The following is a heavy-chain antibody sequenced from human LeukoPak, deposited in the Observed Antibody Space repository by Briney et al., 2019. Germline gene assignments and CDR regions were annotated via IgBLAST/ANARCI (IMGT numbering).Heavy chain of an antibody. J-gene: IGHJ3*02. Sequence: SGGSLRLSCAASGFTFSSYSMNWVRQAPGKGLEWVSSISSSSSYIYYADSVKGPFTISRDNAKNSLYLQMNSLRAEDTAVYYCARDDYGVAFDIWGQGTMVTVSS. V-gene: IGHV3-21*01. CDR2: ISSSSSYI. D-gene: IGHD4-17*01. CDR1: GFTFSSYS. CDR3: ARDDYGVAFDI.